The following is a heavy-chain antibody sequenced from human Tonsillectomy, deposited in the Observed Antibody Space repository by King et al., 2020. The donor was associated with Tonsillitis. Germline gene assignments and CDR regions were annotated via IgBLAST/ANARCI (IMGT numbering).Heavy chain of an antibody. CDR1: GYRFTSYW. CDR2: IYPGDSDT. Sequence: QLVQSGAEVKKPGESLRISCKGSGYRFTSYWIGWVRQMPGKGLEWMGIIYPGDSDTRYSPSFQGQVTISVDKSISTAYLQWSSLKASDTAMYYCARQEGYYDSGSWGYWFDSWGPGTLVTVSS. D-gene: IGHD3-10*01. J-gene: IGHJ5*01. CDR3: ARQEGYYDSGSWGYWFDS. V-gene: IGHV5-51*01.